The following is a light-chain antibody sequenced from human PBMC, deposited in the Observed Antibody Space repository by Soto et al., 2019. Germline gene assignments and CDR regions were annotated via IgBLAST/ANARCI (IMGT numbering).Light chain of an antibody. J-gene: IGLJ1*01. CDR2: EVS. CDR1: SSDVGGYNY. CDR3: SSYTSSSSLYV. V-gene: IGLV2-14*01. Sequence: QSVLTQPASVSGAPGQSITISCTGTSSDVGGYNYVSWYQHHPAKAPKLMIDEVSNRPSGVSNRFSGSKSCNTAALTISGRHADDDDAYYYSSYTSSSSLYVFGTGTKLTVL.